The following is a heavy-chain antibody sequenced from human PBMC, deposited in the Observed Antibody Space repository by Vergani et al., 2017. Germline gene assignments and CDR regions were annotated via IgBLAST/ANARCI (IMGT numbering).Heavy chain of an antibody. CDR2: ISSSSSTI. V-gene: IGHV3-48*02. J-gene: IGHJ4*02. CDR3: ARDPMTDEYDSSGYDDY. Sequence: EVQLVESGGGLVQPGGSLRLSCAASGFTFSSYSMNWVRQAPGKGLEWVSYISSSSSTIYYADSVKGRFTISRDNAKNSLYLQMNSLRDEDTAVYYCARDPMTDEYDSSGYDDYWGQGTLVTVSS. D-gene: IGHD3-22*01. CDR1: GFTFSSYS.